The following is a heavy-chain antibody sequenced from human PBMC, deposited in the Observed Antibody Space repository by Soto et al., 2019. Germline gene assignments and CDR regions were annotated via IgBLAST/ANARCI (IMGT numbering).Heavy chain of an antibody. CDR3: ARTLGLHLGELSLDY. D-gene: IGHD3-16*02. CDR1: GFTFSAYG. Sequence: GGSLRLSCAASGFTFSAYGMNWVRQAPGKGLEWLSYISGSSGAVYYADSVKGRFTVSRDSAKNSLFLQMNSLTAEDTAVYYCARTLGLHLGELSLDYLGQETLVTVSS. CDR2: ISGSSGAV. V-gene: IGHV3-48*01. J-gene: IGHJ4*02.